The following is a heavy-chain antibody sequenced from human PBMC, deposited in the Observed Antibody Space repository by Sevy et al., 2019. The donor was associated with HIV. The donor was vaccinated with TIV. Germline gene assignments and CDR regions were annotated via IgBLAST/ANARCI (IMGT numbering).Heavy chain of an antibody. CDR3: TTSSSYYGSGSSFWYYYGMDV. CDR1: GFTFSNAW. CDR2: IKSKTDGGTT. J-gene: IGHJ6*02. Sequence: GGSLRLSCAAPGFTFSNAWMSWVRQAPGKGLEWVGRIKSKTDGGTTDYAAPVKGRFTISRDDSKNTLYLQMNSLKTEDTAVYYCTTSSSYYGSGSSFWYYYGMDVWGQGTTVTVSS. D-gene: IGHD3-10*01. V-gene: IGHV3-15*01.